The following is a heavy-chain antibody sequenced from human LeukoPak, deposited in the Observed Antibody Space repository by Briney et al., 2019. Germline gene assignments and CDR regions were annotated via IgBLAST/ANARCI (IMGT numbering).Heavy chain of an antibody. D-gene: IGHD3-9*01. CDR2: MNPNSGNT. J-gene: IGHJ5*02. V-gene: IGHV1-8*01. CDR3: ARDPVLRYFDWLPGWFDP. Sequence: GASVKVSCKASGYTFTSYDINWVRQATGQGLEWMGWMNPNSGNTGYAQKFQGRVTMTRNTSISTAYMELSSLRSEDTAVYYCARDPVLRYFDWLPGWFDPWGQGTLVTVSS. CDR1: GYTFTSYD.